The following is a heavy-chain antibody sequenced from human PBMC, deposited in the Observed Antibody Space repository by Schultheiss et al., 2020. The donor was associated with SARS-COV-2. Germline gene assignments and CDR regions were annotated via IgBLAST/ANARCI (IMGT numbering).Heavy chain of an antibody. CDR1: GYTFTSYG. Sequence: ASVKVSCKASGYTFTSYGISWVRQAPGQGLEWMGWISAYNGNTNYAQKLQGRVTITRDTSASTAYMELSSLRSEDTAVYYCARDVLAEVCSSTSCQYYYYMDVWGKGTTVTVSS. CDR3: ARDVLAEVCSSTSCQYYYYMDV. D-gene: IGHD2-2*01. V-gene: IGHV1-18*01. J-gene: IGHJ6*03. CDR2: ISAYNGNT.